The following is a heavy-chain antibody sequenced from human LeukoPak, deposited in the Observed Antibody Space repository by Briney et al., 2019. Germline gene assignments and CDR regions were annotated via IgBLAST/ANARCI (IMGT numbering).Heavy chain of an antibody. V-gene: IGHV3-66*01. CDR2: IYSGGST. Sequence: GGSLRLSCAASGFTVSSNYMSWVRQAPGKGLEWVSVIYSGGSTYYADSVKGRFTISRDNSKNTLYLQMNSLRAEDTAVYYCAREGRTHHYYYGMDVWGQGTTVTVSS. CDR1: GFTVSSNY. CDR3: AREGRTHHYYYGMDV. J-gene: IGHJ6*02.